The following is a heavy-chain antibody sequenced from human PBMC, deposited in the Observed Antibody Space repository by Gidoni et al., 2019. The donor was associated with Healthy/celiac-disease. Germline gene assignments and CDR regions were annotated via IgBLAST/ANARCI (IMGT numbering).Heavy chain of an antibody. CDR1: GGSISSGGYY. J-gene: IGHJ6*02. CDR3: ARAEGQTHCSSTSCYSYYYYGMDV. CDR2: IYYRGST. Sequence: QVQLQESGPGLVKPSQTLSLTCTVAGGSISSGGYYWSWIRQHPGKGLEWIGYIYYRGSTYYNPSLKSRVTISVDTSKNQFSLKLSSVTAADTAVYYCARAEGQTHCSSTSCYSYYYYGMDVWGQGTTVTVSS. V-gene: IGHV4-31*03. D-gene: IGHD2-2*01.